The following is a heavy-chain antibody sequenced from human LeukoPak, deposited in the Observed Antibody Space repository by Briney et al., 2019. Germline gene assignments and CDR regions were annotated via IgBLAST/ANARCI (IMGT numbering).Heavy chain of an antibody. CDR1: GGSISSYY. V-gene: IGHV4-59*12. Sequence: SETLSLTCTVSGGSISSYYWSWIRQPPGKGLEWIGYIYYSGSTNYNPSLKSRVTISVDTSKNQFSLKLSSVTAADTAVYYCARRLLSTSAPDFDYWGQGTLVTVSS. CDR2: IYYSGST. CDR3: ARRLLSTSAPDFDY. D-gene: IGHD2-21*01. J-gene: IGHJ4*02.